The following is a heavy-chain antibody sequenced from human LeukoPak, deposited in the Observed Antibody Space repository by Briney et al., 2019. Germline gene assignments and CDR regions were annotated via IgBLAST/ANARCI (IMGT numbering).Heavy chain of an antibody. CDR1: GYAFTSYG. CDR3: ARDLSCSGGSCYFGFDYYYGMDV. J-gene: IGHJ6*02. Sequence: VASVKVSCKASGYAFTSYGISWVRQAPGQGLEWMGWISAYNGNTNYAQKLQGRVTMTTDTSTSTAYMELRSLRSDDMAVYYCARDLSCSGGSCYFGFDYYYGMDVWGQGTTVTVSS. V-gene: IGHV1-18*03. D-gene: IGHD2-15*01. CDR2: ISAYNGNT.